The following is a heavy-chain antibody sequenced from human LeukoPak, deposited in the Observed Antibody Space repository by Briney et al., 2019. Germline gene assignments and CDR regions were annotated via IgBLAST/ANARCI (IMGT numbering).Heavy chain of an antibody. V-gene: IGHV4-4*02. D-gene: IGHD1-1*01. CDR3: ARHLGTPGTRGFDY. J-gene: IGHJ4*02. Sequence: SGTLSLTCAVSGGSIISFWWSWVRQPPGKGLEWIGEINHRGTTSSDTSLKSRVTMSVDTSKNQLSLTLSSVTAADTGVYYCARHLGTPGTRGFDYWGQGIQVTVSS. CDR1: GGSIISFW. CDR2: INHRGTT.